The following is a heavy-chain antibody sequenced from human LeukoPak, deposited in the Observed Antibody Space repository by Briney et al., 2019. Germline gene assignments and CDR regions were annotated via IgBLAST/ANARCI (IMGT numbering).Heavy chain of an antibody. Sequence: GGSLRLSCAASGFTFSTYSMTWVRQAPGKGLEWVSAISGSGGSTYYADSVKGRFTISRDNSKNTLYLQMNSLRAEDTAVYYCAKHIVVVPAAISHAFDIWGQGTMVTVSS. D-gene: IGHD2-2*01. CDR1: GFTFSTYS. V-gene: IGHV3-23*01. J-gene: IGHJ3*02. CDR2: ISGSGGST. CDR3: AKHIVVVPAAISHAFDI.